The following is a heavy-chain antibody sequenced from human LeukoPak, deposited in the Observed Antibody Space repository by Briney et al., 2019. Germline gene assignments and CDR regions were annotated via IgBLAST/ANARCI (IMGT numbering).Heavy chain of an antibody. J-gene: IGHJ4*02. CDR2: IYYSGST. Sequence: PSETLSLTCTVSGGSISSSGYYWGWIRQPPGKGLEWIGTIYYSGSTYYNPSLKSRVAISMETSNNQFSLKLSSVTAADTAVYYCATVQKLLVVVSATKFDYWGQGTLVTVSS. CDR3: ATVQKLLVVVSATKFDY. CDR1: GGSISSSGYY. D-gene: IGHD2-15*01. V-gene: IGHV4-39*07.